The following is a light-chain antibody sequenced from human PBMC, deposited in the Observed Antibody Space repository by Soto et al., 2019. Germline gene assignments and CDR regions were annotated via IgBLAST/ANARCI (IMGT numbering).Light chain of an antibody. V-gene: IGKV1-27*01. CDR3: QVYNNGPPG. J-gene: IGKJ5*01. Sequence: EIQMTQSPSSLSASVGDRVTITCRASQGIGNYLAWYQHKPGKVPKLLIYGASTLQSRVPSRFSGGGSGTEFTLTISGLQIEDLATYYCQVYNNGPPGFGQGTRLEIK. CDR2: GAS. CDR1: QGIGNY.